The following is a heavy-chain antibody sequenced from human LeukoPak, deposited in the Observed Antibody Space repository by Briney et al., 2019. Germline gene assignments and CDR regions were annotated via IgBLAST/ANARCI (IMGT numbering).Heavy chain of an antibody. CDR2: IYTSGNT. CDR1: GGSISSGSYY. V-gene: IGHV4-61*02. D-gene: IGHD1-26*01. Sequence: PSEALSLTCTVSGGSISSGSYYWSWIRQPAGKGLEWIGRIYTSGNTYYNPSLKSRITISIDTSKNQFSLNLSSVTAADTAVYYCARLVGAAPYNYYFDFWGQGTLVTVSS. J-gene: IGHJ4*02. CDR3: ARLVGAAPYNYYFDF.